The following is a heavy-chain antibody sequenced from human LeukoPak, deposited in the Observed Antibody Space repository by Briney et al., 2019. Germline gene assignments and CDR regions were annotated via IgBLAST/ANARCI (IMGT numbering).Heavy chain of an antibody. J-gene: IGHJ5*02. CDR2: IHYSGST. V-gene: IGHV4-31*03. D-gene: IGHD6-6*01. CDR1: GGSISSNDYY. Sequence: TLSLTCNVSGGSISSNDYYWTWIRQHPGKGLEWIGYIHYSGSTYYNPSLKSRVTISLDTSKNQFSLKLSSVTAADTAVYYCARRGQLLWFDPWGQGTLVTVSS. CDR3: ARRGQLLWFDP.